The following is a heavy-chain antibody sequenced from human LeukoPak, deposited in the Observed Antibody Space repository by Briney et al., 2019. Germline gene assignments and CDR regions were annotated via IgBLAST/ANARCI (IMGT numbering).Heavy chain of an antibody. D-gene: IGHD1-1*01. J-gene: IGHJ4*02. CDR2: VSYDGSYK. Sequence: GGSLRLSCAAAGFTFSKFAMHWVRQAPGKGLKWVAVVSYDGSYKYYADSVKGRFTISRDNSKNTLYLQMNSLRAEDTAVYYCARAPGYGAAYYFDYWGQGTLVTVSS. CDR3: ARAPGYGAAYYFDY. CDR1: GFTFSKFA. V-gene: IGHV3-30*04.